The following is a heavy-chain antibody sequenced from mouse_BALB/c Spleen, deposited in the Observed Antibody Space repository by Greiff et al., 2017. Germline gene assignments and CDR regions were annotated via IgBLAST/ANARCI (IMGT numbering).Heavy chain of an antibody. Sequence: EVQLQESGGGLVQPGGSRKLSCAASGFTFSSFGMHWVRQAPEKGLEWVAYISSGSSTIYYADTVKGRFTISRDNPKNTLFLQMTSLRSEDTAMYYCARFNGNYLGAMDYWGQGTSVTVSS. J-gene: IGHJ4*01. CDR3: ARFNGNYLGAMDY. D-gene: IGHD2-1*01. CDR2: ISSGSSTI. CDR1: GFTFSSFG. V-gene: IGHV5-17*02.